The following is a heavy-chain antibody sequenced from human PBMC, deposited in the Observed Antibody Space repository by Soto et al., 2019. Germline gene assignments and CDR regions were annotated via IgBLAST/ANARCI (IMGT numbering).Heavy chain of an antibody. D-gene: IGHD3-10*01. J-gene: IGHJ3*01. Sequence: EVQLVGSGGGLVQPGGSLRLSCTASGFSSSNYEMNWIRQAPGKGLEWVAHISTTGTYPYYADSVRGRFTVSRDTANNSICLQMNSLRAKDMALNYIARDGHRGPSDAFDVWGQGTMVTVSS. CDR3: ARDGHRGPSDAFDV. CDR2: ISTTGTYP. CDR1: GFSSSNYE. V-gene: IGHV3-48*03.